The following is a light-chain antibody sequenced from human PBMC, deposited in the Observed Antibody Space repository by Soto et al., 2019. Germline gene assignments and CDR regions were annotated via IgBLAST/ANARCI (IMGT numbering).Light chain of an antibody. CDR1: QSISSW. V-gene: IGKV1-5*01. J-gene: IGKJ1*01. CDR3: QHYNSYSEA. Sequence: DIQMTQSPSTLSASVGDRVTITCRASQSISSWLAWYQQTPGKAPKLLIYDASNLESGVPSRFSGSGSGTEFTLTISSLQPDDFATYYCQHYNSYSEAFGQGTKVDI. CDR2: DAS.